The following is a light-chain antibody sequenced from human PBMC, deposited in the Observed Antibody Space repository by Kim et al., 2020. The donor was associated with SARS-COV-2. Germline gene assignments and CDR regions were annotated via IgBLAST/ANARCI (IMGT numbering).Light chain of an antibody. J-gene: IGLJ3*02. CDR1: SCNIGSNY. Sequence: RVTISCSGSSCNIGSNYVYWYQQPPRTAAKPLVYRNNQRPSGAPDPCSGSNSGTSASLAISGLRSEDEADYYCAAWHDSLSGRGVFGGGTQLTVL. CDR3: AAWHDSLSGRGV. V-gene: IGLV1-47*01. CDR2: RNN.